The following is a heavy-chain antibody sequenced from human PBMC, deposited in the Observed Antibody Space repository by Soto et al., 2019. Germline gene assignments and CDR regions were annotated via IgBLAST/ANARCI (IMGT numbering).Heavy chain of an antibody. J-gene: IGHJ4*02. CDR3: ARGLTLTCSGGSCYSSFGDY. CDR2: ISAYNGNT. Sequence: QVQLVQSGAEVKKPGASVKVSCKASGYTFTSYGISWVRQAPGQGLEWMGWISAYNGNTNYAQKLQGRVTMTTDTTTSTAYMELRSLRSDDTAVYYCARGLTLTCSGGSCYSSFGDYLGQGTLVTVSS. D-gene: IGHD2-15*01. CDR1: GYTFTSYG. V-gene: IGHV1-18*01.